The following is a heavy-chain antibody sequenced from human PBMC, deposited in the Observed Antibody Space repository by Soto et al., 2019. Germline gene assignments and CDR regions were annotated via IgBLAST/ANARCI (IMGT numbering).Heavy chain of an antibody. CDR1: GFTFSIYE. D-gene: IGHD6-13*01. J-gene: IGHJ6*02. V-gene: IGHV3-48*03. Sequence: GWSLRLSCAASGFTFSIYEMNWVRQAPGKGLEWVSCISSSCSTIYDADSVTGRFTISRDNAKNSLYLQVNSLRAEDTAVYYCERDAPQLALTYLYYYYGMDVWGHVSTVTVS. CDR3: ERDAPQLALTYLYYYYGMDV. CDR2: ISSSCSTI.